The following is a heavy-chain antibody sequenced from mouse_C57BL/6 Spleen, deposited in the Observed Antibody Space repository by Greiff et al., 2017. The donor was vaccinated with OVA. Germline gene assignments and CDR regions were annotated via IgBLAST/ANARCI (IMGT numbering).Heavy chain of an antibody. CDR3: AEAGITTVVAPGFAY. D-gene: IGHD1-1*01. CDR1: GYAFSSSW. Sequence: QVQLQQSGPELVKPGASVKISCKASGYAFSSSWMNWVKQRPGKGLEWIGRIYPGGGDTNYNGKFKGKATLTADKSSSTAYMQLSSLTSEDSAVYFCAEAGITTVVAPGFAYWGQGTLVTVSA. V-gene: IGHV1-82*01. CDR2: IYPGGGDT. J-gene: IGHJ3*01.